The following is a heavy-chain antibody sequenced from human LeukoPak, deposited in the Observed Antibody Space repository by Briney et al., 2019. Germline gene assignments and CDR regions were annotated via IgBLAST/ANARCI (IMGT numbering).Heavy chain of an antibody. CDR1: GGSFSGYY. D-gene: IGHD2-2*02. Sequence: SETLSLTCAVYGGSFSGYYWSWIRQPPGKGLEWIGEINHIGSTNYNPSLKSRVTISVDTSKNQFSLKLSSVTAADTAVYYCARGVVVVPAAIQGIYYYYMDVWGKGTTVTVSS. V-gene: IGHV4-34*01. CDR2: INHIGST. J-gene: IGHJ6*03. CDR3: ARGVVVVPAAIQGIYYYYMDV.